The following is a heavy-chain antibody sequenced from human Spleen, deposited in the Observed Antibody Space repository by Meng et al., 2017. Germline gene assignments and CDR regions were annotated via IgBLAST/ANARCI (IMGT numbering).Heavy chain of an antibody. CDR1: GDSVSSGTFY. CDR2: MYYTGSS. D-gene: IGHD3-9*01. J-gene: IGHJ5*02. CDR3: ARGYLPKWIDP. V-gene: IGHV4-61*01. Sequence: GSLRLSCTVSGDSVSSGTFYWSWIRQAPGKGLEWVGFMYYTGSSNYNASLKSRVTMSVDTSKNQFSLKLTSVTAADTAVYYCARGYLPKWIDPWGQGTLVTVSS.